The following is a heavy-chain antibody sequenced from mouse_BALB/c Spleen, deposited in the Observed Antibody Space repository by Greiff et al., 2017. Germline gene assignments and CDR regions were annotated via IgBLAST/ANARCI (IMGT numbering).Heavy chain of an antibody. CDR1: GYTFTSYY. V-gene: IGHV1S81*02. CDR2: INPSNGGT. CDR3: TREYDYDLAWFAY. Sequence: VQLQQSGAELVKPGASVKLSCKASGYTFTSYYIYWVKQRPGQGLEWIGEINPSNGGTNFNEKFKSKATLTVDKSSSTAYMQLSSLTSEDSAVYYCTREYDYDLAWFAYWGQGTLVTVSA. D-gene: IGHD2-4*01. J-gene: IGHJ3*01.